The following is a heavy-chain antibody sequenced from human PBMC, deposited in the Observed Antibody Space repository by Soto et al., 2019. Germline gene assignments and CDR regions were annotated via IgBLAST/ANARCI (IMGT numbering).Heavy chain of an antibody. CDR1: GFTFSDYY. V-gene: IGHV3-11*01. J-gene: IGHJ4*02. CDR2: ISSSGSTI. CDR3: AREWDFGVVISHYFDY. Sequence: GGSLRLSCAASGFTFSDYYMSWIRQAPGKGLEWVSYISSSGSTIYYADSVKGRFTISRDNAKNSLYLQMNSLRAEDTAVYYCAREWDFGVVISHYFDYWGQGTLVTVSS. D-gene: IGHD3-3*01.